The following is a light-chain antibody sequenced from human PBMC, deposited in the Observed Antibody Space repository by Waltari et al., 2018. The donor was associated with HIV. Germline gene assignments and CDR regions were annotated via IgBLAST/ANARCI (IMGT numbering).Light chain of an antibody. CDR3: SSYSASGTLVL. J-gene: IGLJ2*01. CDR1: SSDVGASDY. V-gene: IGLV2-14*01. CDR2: EVK. Sequence: QSALTQPASVSGSPGQSISISCSGTSSDVGASDYVSWYHQHPGEAPTLILYEVKKWPSGISNRFSGSKSGNTASLTISGLQVEDEAHYYCSSYSASGTLVLFGGGTRLTVL.